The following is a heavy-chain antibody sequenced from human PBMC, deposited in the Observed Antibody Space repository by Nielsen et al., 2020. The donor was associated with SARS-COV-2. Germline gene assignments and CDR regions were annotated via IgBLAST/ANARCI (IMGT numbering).Heavy chain of an antibody. Sequence: GESLKISCAASGFTFSHFAMSWVRQAPGKGLEWVSVISGSGGSTYYADSVKGRFTISRDNSKDTLSLQMNSLRAEDTAKYYCASQLWFGEPTNFDYWGQGTLVTVSS. V-gene: IGHV3-23*01. CDR3: ASQLWFGEPTNFDY. CDR2: ISGSGGST. CDR1: GFTFSHFA. D-gene: IGHD3-10*01. J-gene: IGHJ4*02.